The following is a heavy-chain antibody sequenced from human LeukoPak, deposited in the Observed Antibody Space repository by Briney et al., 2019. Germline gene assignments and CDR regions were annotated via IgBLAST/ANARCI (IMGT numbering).Heavy chain of an antibody. CDR2: ISWNGGSI. Sequence: GRSLRLSCAASGFTFDDYAIHWVRQAPGKGLEWVSGISWNGGSIGYADSVKGRFTISRDNDKNSLDLQMNSLRAEDTASYYCVKDKGPAIPPPGWFDPWGQGTLVTVSS. CDR3: VKDKGPAIPPPGWFDP. CDR1: GFTFDDYA. J-gene: IGHJ5*02. V-gene: IGHV3-9*01. D-gene: IGHD2-21*01.